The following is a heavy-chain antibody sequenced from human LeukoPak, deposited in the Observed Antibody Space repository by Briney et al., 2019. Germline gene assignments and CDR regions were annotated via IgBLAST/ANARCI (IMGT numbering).Heavy chain of an antibody. CDR2: INHSGST. J-gene: IGHJ5*02. D-gene: IGHD2-2*01. CDR1: GGSFSGYY. Sequence: PSETLSLTCAVYGGSFSGYYWSWIRQTPGKGLEWIGEINHSGSTNYNPSLKSRVTISLDTSKNQFSLKLSSVTAADTAVYYCARAGCSSTSCYGRYWFDPWGQGTLVTVSS. V-gene: IGHV4-34*01. CDR3: ARAGCSSTSCYGRYWFDP.